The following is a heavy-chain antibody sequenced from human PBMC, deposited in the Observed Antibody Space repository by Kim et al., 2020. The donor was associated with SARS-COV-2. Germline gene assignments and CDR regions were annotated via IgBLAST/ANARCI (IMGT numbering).Heavy chain of an antibody. CDR2: IWYDGSNK. CDR3: ARETISMIIETYGIDV. D-gene: IGHD3-22*01. J-gene: IGHJ6*02. V-gene: IGHV3-33*01. Sequence: GGSLRLSCAASGFTFSSYGMHWVRQAPGKGLEWVAGIWYDGSNKYYADSVKGRFTISRDNSKNTLYLQMNSLRAEDTAVYYCARETISMIIETYGIDVWGQGTTVTVSS. CDR1: GFTFSSYG.